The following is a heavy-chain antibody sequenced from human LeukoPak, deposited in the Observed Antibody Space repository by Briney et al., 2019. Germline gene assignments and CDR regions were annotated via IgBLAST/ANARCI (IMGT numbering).Heavy chain of an antibody. J-gene: IGHJ4*02. CDR1: GYTFTSYG. V-gene: IGHV1-18*01. CDR3: AVTLRMGYYDSSGPLYYFDY. CDR2: ISAYNGNT. D-gene: IGHD3-22*01. Sequence: GASVKVSCKASGYTFTSYGISWVRQAPGQGLEWMGWISAYNGNTNYAQKLQGRVTMTTDTSTSTAYIELRSLRSDDTAVYYCAVTLRMGYYDSSGPLYYFDYWGQGTLVTVSS.